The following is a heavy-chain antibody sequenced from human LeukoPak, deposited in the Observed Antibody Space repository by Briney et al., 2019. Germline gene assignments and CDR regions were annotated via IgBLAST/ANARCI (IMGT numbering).Heavy chain of an antibody. CDR1: GFIFTNYA. J-gene: IGHJ4*02. Sequence: GGSLGLSCAASGFIFTNYAMHWVRQAPGKGLEWVSGISWNSGSIAYAASVKGRFTISRDNAKDSLYLQMNSLRAEDTALYYCAKIQGRGYSGSDFDYWGQGTLVTVSS. D-gene: IGHD5-12*01. CDR3: AKIQGRGYSGSDFDY. CDR2: ISWNSGSI. V-gene: IGHV3-9*01.